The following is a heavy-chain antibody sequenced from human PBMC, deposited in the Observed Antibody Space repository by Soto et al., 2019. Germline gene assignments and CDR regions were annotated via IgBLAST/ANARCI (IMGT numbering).Heavy chain of an antibody. Sequence: SVKVSCKASGGTFSSYAISWVRQAPGQGLEWMGGIIPIFGTANYAQKFQGRVTITADESTSTAYMELSSLRSEDTAVYYCARGMTTVTTQGDYYYHYGMDVWGQGTTVTVSS. CDR1: GGTFSSYA. CDR2: IIPIFGTA. V-gene: IGHV1-69*13. D-gene: IGHD4-17*01. CDR3: ARGMTTVTTQGDYYYHYGMDV. J-gene: IGHJ6*02.